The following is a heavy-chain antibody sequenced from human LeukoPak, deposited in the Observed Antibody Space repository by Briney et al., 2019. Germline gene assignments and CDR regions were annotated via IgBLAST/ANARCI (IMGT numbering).Heavy chain of an antibody. CDR2: VHSNGIT. CDR1: GASISTYY. Sequence: SETLSLTCTVSGASISTYYWSWIRQPAGKGLEWIGRVHSNGITNYNPSLESRVTMSEDTSKNQISLNLISVTAADTAVYYCARGLGPYYDYVWGSSFDYWGQGTLVTVSS. D-gene: IGHD3-16*01. V-gene: IGHV4-4*07. J-gene: IGHJ4*02. CDR3: ARGLGPYYDYVWGSSFDY.